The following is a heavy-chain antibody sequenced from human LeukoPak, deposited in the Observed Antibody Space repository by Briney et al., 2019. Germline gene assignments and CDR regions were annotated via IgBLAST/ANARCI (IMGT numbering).Heavy chain of an antibody. CDR3: ATREKGPTGRFFDY. CDR1: GFTFTSYA. Sequence: GGSLRLSCAASGFTFTSYAMTWVRQAPGKGLEWVSGISEGGGSTYYADSVKGRFTISRDHSKNTLYLQMNSLRAEDTALYYCATREKGPTGRFFDYWGQGTLVTVSS. V-gene: IGHV3-23*01. CDR2: ISEGGGST. D-gene: IGHD4-17*01. J-gene: IGHJ4*02.